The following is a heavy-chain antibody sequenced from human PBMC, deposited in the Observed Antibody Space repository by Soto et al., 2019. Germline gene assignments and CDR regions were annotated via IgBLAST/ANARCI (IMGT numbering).Heavy chain of an antibody. CDR1: GFTFSSYA. CDR3: AKEFTTIFGVVINYGMDV. CDR2: ISGSGGST. V-gene: IGHV3-23*01. D-gene: IGHD3-3*01. Sequence: GGSLRLSCAASGFTFSSYAMSWVRQAPGKGLEWVSAISGSGGSTYYADSVKGRFTISRDNSKNTLYLQMNSLRAEDTAVYYCAKEFTTIFGVVINYGMDVWGQGTTVTVSS. J-gene: IGHJ6*02.